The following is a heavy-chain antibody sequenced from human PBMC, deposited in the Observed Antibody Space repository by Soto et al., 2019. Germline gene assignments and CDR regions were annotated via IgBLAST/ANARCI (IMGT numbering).Heavy chain of an antibody. Sequence: SGGSLRLCCAASGFTFSSYAMHWVRQAPGKGLEWVAVISHDGSNKYYADSVKGRFTMTRNTSISTAYMELSSLRSEDTAVYYCARSVLERRGSWFDPWGQGTLVTVSS. CDR1: GFTFSSYA. V-gene: IGHV3-30*03. J-gene: IGHJ5*02. CDR3: ARSVLERRGSWFDP. CDR2: ISHDGSNK. D-gene: IGHD1-1*01.